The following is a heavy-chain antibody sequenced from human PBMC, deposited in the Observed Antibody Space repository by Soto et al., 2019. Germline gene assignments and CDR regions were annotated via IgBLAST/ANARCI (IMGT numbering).Heavy chain of an antibody. CDR1: GYTLTSYD. CDR3: ARAPPYSSGRGWFDP. J-gene: IGHJ5*02. Sequence: ASVKGSCKASGYTLTSYDINWVRQATGQGLEWMGWMNPNSGNTGYAQKFQGRVTMTRNTSISTAYMELSSLRSEDTAVYYCARAPPYSSGRGWFDPWGQGTLVTVSS. CDR2: MNPNSGNT. V-gene: IGHV1-8*01. D-gene: IGHD6-19*01.